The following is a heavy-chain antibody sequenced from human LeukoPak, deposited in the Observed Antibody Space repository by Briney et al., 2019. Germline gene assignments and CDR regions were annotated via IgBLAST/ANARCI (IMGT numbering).Heavy chain of an antibody. J-gene: IGHJ4*02. CDR1: GFTFSSYA. V-gene: IGHV3-23*01. D-gene: IGHD1-7*01. CDR3: ARDSNRLELRDY. CDR2: ISGSGGST. Sequence: GGSLRLSCAASGFTFSSYAMSWVRQAPGKGLEWVSAISGSGGSTYYADSVKGRFTISRDNSKNTLYLQMNSLRAEDTAVYYCARDSNRLELRDYWGQGTLVTVSS.